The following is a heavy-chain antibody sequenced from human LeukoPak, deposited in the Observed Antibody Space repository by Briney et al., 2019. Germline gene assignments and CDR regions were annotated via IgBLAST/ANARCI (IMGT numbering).Heavy chain of an antibody. V-gene: IGHV3-21*01. J-gene: IGHJ4*02. CDR3: ARDQVYSSWYSGSSGFDY. D-gene: IGHD3-10*01. CDR2: ISSSSSYI. Sequence: GGSLRLSCAASGFTFSSYSMNWVRQAPGKGLEWVSSISSSSSYIYYADSVKGRFTISRDNAKNSLYLQMNSLRAEDTAVYYCARDQVYSSWYSGSSGFDYWGQGTLVTVSS. CDR1: GFTFSSYS.